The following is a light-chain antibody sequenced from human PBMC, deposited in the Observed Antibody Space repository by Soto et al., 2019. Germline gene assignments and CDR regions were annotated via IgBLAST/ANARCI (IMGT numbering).Light chain of an antibody. CDR3: CSYAGRFIWL. Sequence: QSALTQPRSVSASPGQSVTIPCSGSSSDVGGYNLVSWYQQKPGEVPKVIIYDVFKRPSGVPDRFFGSKSGNTATLTISGLQGDDEADFHCCSYAGRFIWLFSGGTKVT. CDR1: SSDVGGYNL. J-gene: IGLJ3*02. CDR2: DVF. V-gene: IGLV2-11*01.